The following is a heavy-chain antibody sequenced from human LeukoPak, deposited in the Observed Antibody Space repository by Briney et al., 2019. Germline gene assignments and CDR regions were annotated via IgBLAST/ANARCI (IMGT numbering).Heavy chain of an antibody. CDR1: GFTFSNAW. CDR2: IKSKTDGGTT. J-gene: IGHJ1*01. CDR3: TTGGTTVTTGSPRRLGYFQH. D-gene: IGHD4-17*01. Sequence: GGSLRLSCAASGFTFSNAWMSWVRQAPGKGLEWVGRIKSKTDGGTTDYAAPVKGRFTISRDDSKNTLYLQMNSLKTEDTAVYYCTTGGTTVTTGSPRRLGYFQHWGQGTLVTVSS. V-gene: IGHV3-15*01.